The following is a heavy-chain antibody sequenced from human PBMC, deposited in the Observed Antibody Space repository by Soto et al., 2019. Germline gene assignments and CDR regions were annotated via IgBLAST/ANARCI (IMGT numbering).Heavy chain of an antibody. J-gene: IGHJ5*02. CDR1: NGFINRGGYY. CDR3: ARARVIASRNWFDP. CDR2: MSYNGST. V-gene: IGHV4-31*03. D-gene: IGHD6-6*01. Sequence: QVQLKESGPGLVEPSQTLSLTCTISNGFINRGGYYWSWIRQRPGEGLEWVGYMSYNGSTYYSPSLKSRATISVGTSKTQLSLKLTSVTAADTATYFCARARVIASRNWFDPWGQGTLVTVSS.